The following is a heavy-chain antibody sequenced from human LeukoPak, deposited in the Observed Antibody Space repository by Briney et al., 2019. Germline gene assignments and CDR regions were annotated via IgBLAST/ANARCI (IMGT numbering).Heavy chain of an antibody. J-gene: IGHJ4*02. Sequence: ASVKVSCKASGYTLTSNYMHWVRQAPGQGLEWMGIINPSGGSTSYPQKFQGRVTMTRDTSTSTVYMELSSLRSEDTAVYYCAGLPYANGDYNSDYWGQGTLVTVSS. CDR1: GYTLTSNY. CDR2: INPSGGST. CDR3: AGLPYANGDYNSDY. V-gene: IGHV1-46*01. D-gene: IGHD4-17*01.